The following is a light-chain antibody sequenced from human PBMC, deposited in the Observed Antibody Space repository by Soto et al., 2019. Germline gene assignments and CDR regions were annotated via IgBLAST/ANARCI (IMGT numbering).Light chain of an antibody. Sequence: QSVLTQPASVSGSAGQSITISCTGTSSDVGGYNYVSWYQQHPGKAPKFMIYDVSNRPSGVSNRFSGSKSGNTASLTISGLQAEDEADYYCCSYTNSNTRQIVFGTGTKVTVL. J-gene: IGLJ1*01. CDR2: DVS. CDR1: SSDVGGYNY. CDR3: CSYTNSNTRQIV. V-gene: IGLV2-14*01.